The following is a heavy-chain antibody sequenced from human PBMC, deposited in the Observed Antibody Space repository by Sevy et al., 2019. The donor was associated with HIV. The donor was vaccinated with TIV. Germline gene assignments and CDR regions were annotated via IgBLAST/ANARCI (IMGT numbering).Heavy chain of an antibody. Sequence: SDTLSLTCAVYGGSFSGYYWSWIRQPPGKGLEWIGEINHSGSTNYNPSLKSRVTISVDTSKNQFSLKLSSVTAADTAVYYCAMSAGYCSSTSCYRPNYYYYYGMDVWGQGTTVTVSS. V-gene: IGHV4-34*01. CDR3: AMSAGYCSSTSCYRPNYYYYYGMDV. CDR2: INHSGST. D-gene: IGHD2-2*01. J-gene: IGHJ6*02. CDR1: GGSFSGYY.